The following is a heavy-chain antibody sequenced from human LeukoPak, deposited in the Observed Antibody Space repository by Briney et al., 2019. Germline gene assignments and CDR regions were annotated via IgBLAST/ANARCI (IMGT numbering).Heavy chain of an antibody. Sequence: GASVTVSFKASGYTFTSYDINWMRQATGQGLEWMGWMNPNNGNTGYAQKFQVRVTMTRNTSITTAYMELSSLRSEDTAVYYCARVRKYYDSSGYGYWGQGTLVTVSS. D-gene: IGHD3-22*01. CDR2: MNPNNGNT. CDR1: GYTFTSYD. CDR3: ARVRKYYDSSGYGY. V-gene: IGHV1-8*01. J-gene: IGHJ4*02.